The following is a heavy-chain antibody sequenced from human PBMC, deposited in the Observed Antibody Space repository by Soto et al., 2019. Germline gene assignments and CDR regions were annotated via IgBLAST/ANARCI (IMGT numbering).Heavy chain of an antibody. V-gene: IGHV3-7*03. CDR1: GFTFSSYW. Sequence: GGSLRLSCAASGFTFSSYWMSWVRQAPGKGLEWVANIKQEGSEKYYVDSVKGRFTISRDNAKNSLYLQMNSLRAEDTAVYYCARAIRYYYDSSGSWGQGTLVTVSS. J-gene: IGHJ5*02. CDR3: ARAIRYYYDSSGS. CDR2: IKQEGSEK. D-gene: IGHD3-22*01.